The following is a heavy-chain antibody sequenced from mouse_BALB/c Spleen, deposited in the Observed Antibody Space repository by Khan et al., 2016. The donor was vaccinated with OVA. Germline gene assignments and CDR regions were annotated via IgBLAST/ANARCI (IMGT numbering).Heavy chain of an antibody. J-gene: IGHJ4*01. CDR1: GFTFSSYG. D-gene: IGHD2-3*01. Sequence: EVQLVESGGDLVKPGGSLKLSCAASGFTFSSYGMSWVRQTPDKRLEWVATISSGGGYTYYPHSLKGRFTISRDNAKNTLYLQMTSLKSEDTAMYYCARQAGYYGRSAIDYWGQGTSVTVSS. CDR2: ISSGGGYT. CDR3: ARQAGYYGRSAIDY. V-gene: IGHV5-6*01.